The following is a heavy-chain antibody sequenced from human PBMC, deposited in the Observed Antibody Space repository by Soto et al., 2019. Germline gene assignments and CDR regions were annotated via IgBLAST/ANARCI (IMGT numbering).Heavy chain of an antibody. J-gene: IGHJ6*03. D-gene: IGHD2-2*01. V-gene: IGHV3-11*01. CDR3: ARSPVEYQLLWASHMDV. Sequence: QVQLVESGGGLVQPGGSLRLSCAASGFTFSDYYMSWIRQAPGKGLERVSDISSSGSTIYYADSVKGRFTISRDNAKNSLDLQMNSLRAEDTAVYYCARSPVEYQLLWASHMDVWGKGTTVTVSS. CDR2: ISSSGSTI. CDR1: GFTFSDYY.